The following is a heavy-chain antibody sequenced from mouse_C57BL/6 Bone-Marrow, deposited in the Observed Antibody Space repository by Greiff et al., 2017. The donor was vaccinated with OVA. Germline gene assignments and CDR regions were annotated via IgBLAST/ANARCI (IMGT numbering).Heavy chain of an antibody. Sequence: ESGAELVKPGASVKISCKASGYAFSSYWMNWVKQRPGKGLEWIGQIYPGDGDTNYNGKFKGKATLTADKSSSTAYMQLSSLTSEDSAVYFCASGGGWLFLDYWGQGTTLTVSS. J-gene: IGHJ2*01. CDR2: IYPGDGDT. CDR1: GYAFSSYW. V-gene: IGHV1-80*01. D-gene: IGHD2-3*01. CDR3: ASGGGWLFLDY.